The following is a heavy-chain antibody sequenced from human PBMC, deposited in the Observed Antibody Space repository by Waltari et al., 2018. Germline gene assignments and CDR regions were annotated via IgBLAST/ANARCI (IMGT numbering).Heavy chain of an antibody. CDR2: IYTSGST. CDR3: ARGLTGSGYYYYYMDV. Sequence: QVQLQASGPGLVQPSQTLSPPCTVSGGSISSGRDYWSWTRQPAGKTLEWIGRIYTSGSTDYNPSLKNQFSLKLNSVTAADTAVYYCARGLTGSGYYYYYMDVWGKGTTVTVSS. CDR1: GGSISSGRDY. J-gene: IGHJ6*03. V-gene: IGHV4-61*02. D-gene: IGHD2-15*01.